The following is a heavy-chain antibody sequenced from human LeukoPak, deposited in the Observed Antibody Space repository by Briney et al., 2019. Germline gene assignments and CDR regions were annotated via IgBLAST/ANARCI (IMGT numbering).Heavy chain of an antibody. CDR3: ARETSQKGAHYMDV. CDR1: GGSISSYY. J-gene: IGHJ6*03. D-gene: IGHD3-16*01. V-gene: IGHV4-59*01. Sequence: TSETLSLTCTVSGGSISSYYWSWIRQPPGKGLEWIGYIYYSGSTNYNPSLKSRVTISVDTSKNQFSLKLSSVTAADTAVYYCARETSQKGAHYMDVWGKGTTVTVSS. CDR2: IYYSGST.